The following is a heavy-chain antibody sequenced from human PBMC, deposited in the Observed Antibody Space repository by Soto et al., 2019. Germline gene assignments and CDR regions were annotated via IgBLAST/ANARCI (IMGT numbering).Heavy chain of an antibody. D-gene: IGHD2-2*01. Sequence: SETLSLTCTVSGGSISSYYWSWIRQPPGKGLEWIGYIYYSGSTNYNPSLKSRVTISVDTSKNQFSLKLSSVTAADTAVYYCARVLEYQLYPDYWGQGTLVTVSS. J-gene: IGHJ4*02. CDR3: ARVLEYQLYPDY. CDR2: IYYSGST. V-gene: IGHV4-59*01. CDR1: GGSISSYY.